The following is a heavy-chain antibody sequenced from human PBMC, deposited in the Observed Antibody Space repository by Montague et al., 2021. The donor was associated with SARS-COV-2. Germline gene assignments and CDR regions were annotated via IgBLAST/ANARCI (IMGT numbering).Heavy chain of an antibody. V-gene: IGHV4-61*02. D-gene: IGHD6-25*01. CDR3: ARDGYSSGWNGLHWFDP. CDR2: IYTSGST. CDR1: IGSISSGSYY. J-gene: IGHJ5*02. Sequence: TLSLTCTVSIGSISSGSYYWSWIRQPAGKGLEWIGRIYTSGSTNYNPSLKSRVTISVDTSKNQFSLKLSSVTAADTAVYYCARDGYSSGWNGLHWFDPWGQGTRVTVSS.